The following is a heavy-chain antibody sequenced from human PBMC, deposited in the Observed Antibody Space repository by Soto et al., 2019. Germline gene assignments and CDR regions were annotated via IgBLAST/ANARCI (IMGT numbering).Heavy chain of an antibody. CDR1: GYTFTSYG. CDR2: ISAHNGNT. CDR3: ARGRYGDY. D-gene: IGHD1-1*01. J-gene: IGHJ4*02. V-gene: IGHV1-18*01. Sequence: QVHLVQSGAEVKKPGASVKVSCKASGYTFTSYGITWVRQAPGQGLEWMGWISAHNGNTDYAQKPQGRVIVTRDTATSTASMELRSLSSDDTAVYYCARGRYGDYWGQGALVTVSS.